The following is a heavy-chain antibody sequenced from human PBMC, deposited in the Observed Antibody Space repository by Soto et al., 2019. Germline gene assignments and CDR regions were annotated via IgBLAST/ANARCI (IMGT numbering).Heavy chain of an antibody. Sequence: GESLKISCKGSGYSFTSYWIGWVRQMPGKGLEWMGIIYPGDSDTRYSPSFQGQVTISADKSISTAYLQWSSLKASDTAMYYCARQRGGPYYDFWSGYSSYYGMDVWGQGTTVIVPS. CDR1: GYSFTSYW. V-gene: IGHV5-51*01. CDR2: IYPGDSDT. CDR3: ARQRGGPYYDFWSGYSSYYGMDV. J-gene: IGHJ6*02. D-gene: IGHD3-3*01.